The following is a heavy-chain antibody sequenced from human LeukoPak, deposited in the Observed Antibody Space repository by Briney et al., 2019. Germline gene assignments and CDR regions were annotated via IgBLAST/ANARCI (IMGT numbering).Heavy chain of an antibody. D-gene: IGHD5-12*01. Sequence: GGSLRLSCAASGFTFSSYGMHWVRQAPGKGLEWVAVISYDGSNKYYADSVKGRFTISRDNSKNTLYLQMDSLRAEDTAVYYCAKEDSGYDYGGVDYWGQGTLVTVSS. CDR1: GFTFSSYG. J-gene: IGHJ4*02. V-gene: IGHV3-30*18. CDR2: ISYDGSNK. CDR3: AKEDSGYDYGGVDY.